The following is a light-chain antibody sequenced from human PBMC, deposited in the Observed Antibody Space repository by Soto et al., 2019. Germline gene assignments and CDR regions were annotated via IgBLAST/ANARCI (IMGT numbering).Light chain of an antibody. V-gene: IGKV3-15*01. Sequence: EMVMTQSPATLSVSPGERATLSCRASQSVSSNLAWYQQKPGQAPRLLIYGASTRATVIPARFSGSGSGTEFPLTISSRQSEDFAVYYCQQYTNWPPWTFGQGTKVEIK. CDR3: QQYTNWPPWT. J-gene: IGKJ1*01. CDR2: GAS. CDR1: QSVSSN.